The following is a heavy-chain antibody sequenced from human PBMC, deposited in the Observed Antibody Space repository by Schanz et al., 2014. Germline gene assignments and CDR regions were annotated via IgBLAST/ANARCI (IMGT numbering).Heavy chain of an antibody. V-gene: IGHV3-23*01. J-gene: IGHJ5*02. CDR2: ISGGGGTT. Sequence: EVQLLESGGGLVQPGGSLRLSCAASGFTFSSYAMTWVRQAPGMGLEWVSAISGGGGTTYYTDSVKGRFTISRDNSKNTVHLQMSSLRVEDTAVYYCAKAADWPVTRFDPWGQGTLVTVSS. CDR3: AKAADWPVTRFDP. CDR1: GFTFSSYA. D-gene: IGHD3-9*01.